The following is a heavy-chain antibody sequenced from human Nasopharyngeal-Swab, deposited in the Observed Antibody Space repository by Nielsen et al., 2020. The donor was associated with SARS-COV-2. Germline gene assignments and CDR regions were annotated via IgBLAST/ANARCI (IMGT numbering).Heavy chain of an antibody. CDR1: GGSISSRSYY. J-gene: IGHJ4*02. V-gene: IGHV4-39*01. CDR2: IYYSGST. D-gene: IGHD1-26*01. CDR3: ARQTHSGSYYESV. Sequence: SETLSLTCTVSGGSISSRSYYWGWIRQPPGKGLEWIGSIYYSGSTYYNPSLKSRVTISVDTSKNPFSLKLSSVTAADTAVYYCARQTHSGSYYESVWGQGTLVTVSS.